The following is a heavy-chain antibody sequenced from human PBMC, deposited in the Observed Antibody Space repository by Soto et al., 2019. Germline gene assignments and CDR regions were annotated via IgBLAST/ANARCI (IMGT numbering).Heavy chain of an antibody. Sequence: EVQLVESGGGLIQPGGSLRLSCVVSGFTVSSTNYMSWVRQAPGKGLEWVSVIYPGDTTFYADSVKGRFTISRDNSKNTVDLQMNSLRAGDTAVYYWHGYGYWGQGTLVTVSS. CDR3: HGYGY. D-gene: IGHD5-12*01. CDR2: IYPGDTT. J-gene: IGHJ4*02. V-gene: IGHV3-53*01. CDR1: GFTVSSTNY.